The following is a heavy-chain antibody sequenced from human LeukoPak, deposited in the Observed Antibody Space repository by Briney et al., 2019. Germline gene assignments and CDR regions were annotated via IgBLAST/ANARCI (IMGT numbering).Heavy chain of an antibody. J-gene: IGHJ5*02. Sequence: SGPALVKPTQTLTLTCTFSGFSLSTSGMRVSWIRQPPGKALEWLARIDWDDDKFYSTSLKTRLTISKDTSKNQVVLTMTNMDPVDTATYYCARSINAIANWFDPWGQGTLVTVSS. CDR2: IDWDDDK. CDR1: GFSLSTSGMR. V-gene: IGHV2-70*04. D-gene: IGHD2-15*01. CDR3: ARSINAIANWFDP.